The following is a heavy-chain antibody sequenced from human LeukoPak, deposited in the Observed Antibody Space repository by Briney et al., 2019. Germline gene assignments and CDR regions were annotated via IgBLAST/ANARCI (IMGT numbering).Heavy chain of an antibody. J-gene: IGHJ6*03. CDR1: GFTFSSYW. D-gene: IGHD5-18*01. CDR2: IKQDGSEK. V-gene: IGHV3-7*01. CDR3: ARTGYSYGYGYYYYYYMDV. Sequence: GGSLRLSCAASGFTFSSYWMSWVRQAPGKGLEWVANIKQDGSEKYYVDSVKGRFTISRDNAKNSLYLQMNSLRAEDTAVYYCARTGYSYGYGYYYYYYMDVWGKGTTVTVSS.